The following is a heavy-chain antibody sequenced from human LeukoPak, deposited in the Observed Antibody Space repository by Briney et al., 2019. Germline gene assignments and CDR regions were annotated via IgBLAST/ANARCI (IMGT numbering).Heavy chain of an antibody. J-gene: IGHJ4*02. CDR3: ARVNIAAPDY. V-gene: IGHV3-21*01. CDR1: GFTFNIYS. Sequence: GGSLRLSCAASGFTFNIYSMNWVRQAPGKGLEWVSSISSNSNYIFYADSVKGRFTISRDNAKNSVYLQMSSLRAEDTAVYYCARVNIAAPDYWGQGTLVTVSS. CDR2: ISSNSNYI. D-gene: IGHD6-6*01.